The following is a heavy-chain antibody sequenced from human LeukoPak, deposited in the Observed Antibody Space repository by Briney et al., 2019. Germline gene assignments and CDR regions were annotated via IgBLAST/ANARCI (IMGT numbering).Heavy chain of an antibody. CDR1: GFTFDDYA. V-gene: IGHV3-9*01. J-gene: IGHJ4*02. CDR3: AKARVHSGTFFDY. D-gene: IGHD2-2*01. CDR2: ISWDSSTI. Sequence: GRSLRLFCAVSGFTFDDYAMYWVRQASGRGLVWVSGISWDSSTIGYADSVKGRFTISRDNAKNSLYLQMNSLRAEDTALYYCAKARVHSGTFFDYWGQGTLVTVSS.